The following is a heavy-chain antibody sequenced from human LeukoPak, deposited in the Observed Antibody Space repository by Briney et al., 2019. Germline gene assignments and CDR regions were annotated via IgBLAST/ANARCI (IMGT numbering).Heavy chain of an antibody. D-gene: IGHD6-13*01. J-gene: IGHJ4*02. CDR2: ISYDGSNK. Sequence: PGRSLRLSCAASGFTFSSYAMHWVRQAPGKGLEGVAVISYDGSNKYYADSVKGRFTISRDNSKNTLYLQMNSLRAEDTAVYYCARENERIAAAFDYWGQGTLVTVSS. V-gene: IGHV3-30*04. CDR1: GFTFSSYA. CDR3: ARENERIAAAFDY.